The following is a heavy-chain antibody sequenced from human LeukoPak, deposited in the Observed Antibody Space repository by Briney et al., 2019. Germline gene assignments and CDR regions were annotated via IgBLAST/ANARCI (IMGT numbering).Heavy chain of an antibody. V-gene: IGHV3-23*01. J-gene: IGHJ4*02. CDR2: ISGSGGST. Sequence: PGGSLRLSCAASGFTFSSYAMSWVRQAPGKGLEWVSAISGSGGSTYYADSVKGRFTISRDNAKNSLYLQMNSLRAEDTAVYYCARGRNPPHDNFDYWGQGTLVTVSS. CDR3: ARGRNPPHDNFDY. CDR1: GFTFSSYA. D-gene: IGHD1-1*01.